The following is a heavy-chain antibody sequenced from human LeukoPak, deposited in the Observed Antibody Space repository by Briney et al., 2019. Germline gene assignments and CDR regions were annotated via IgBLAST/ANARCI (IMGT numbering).Heavy chain of an antibody. CDR3: ARDIVVVPLVMGWFDP. Sequence: GGSLRLSCAASGFTFSSYGMSWVRQAPGKGPECVSAISPSGRSTYYADSVKGRFTISRDNARNSLYLQMNSLRAEDTAVYYCARDIVVVPLVMGWFDPWGQGTLVTVSS. CDR2: ISPSGRST. V-gene: IGHV3-21*04. D-gene: IGHD2-2*01. CDR1: GFTFSSYG. J-gene: IGHJ5*02.